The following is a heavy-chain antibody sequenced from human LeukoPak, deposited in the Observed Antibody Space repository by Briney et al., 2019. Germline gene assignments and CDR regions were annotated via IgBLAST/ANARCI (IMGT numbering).Heavy chain of an antibody. J-gene: IGHJ6*03. CDR2: ISGSGGNT. V-gene: IGHV3-23*01. CDR3: AKGHYMDV. CDR1: GFTVSRNY. Sequence: PGGSLRLSCAASGFTVSRNYMSWVRQAPGEGRECVSAISGSGGNTYYADSVKGRFTISRDNSKNTLYLQMNSLRAEDTAVYYCAKGHYMDVWGKGTTVTVSS.